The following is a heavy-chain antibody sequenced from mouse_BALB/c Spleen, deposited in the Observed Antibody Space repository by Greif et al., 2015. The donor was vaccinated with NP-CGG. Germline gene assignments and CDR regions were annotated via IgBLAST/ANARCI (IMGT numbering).Heavy chain of an antibody. CDR1: GFSLTSYG. CDR3: ARGNRYDGLAY. CDR2: IWAGGST. V-gene: IGHV2-9*02. J-gene: IGHJ3*01. Sequence: QVQLQQSGPGLVAPSQSLSITCTVSGFSLTSYGVHWVRQPPGKGLEWLGVIWAGGSTNYNSALMSRLSISKDNSKSXVFLKMNSLQTDDTAMYYCARGNRYDGLAYWGQGTLVTVSA. D-gene: IGHD2-14*01.